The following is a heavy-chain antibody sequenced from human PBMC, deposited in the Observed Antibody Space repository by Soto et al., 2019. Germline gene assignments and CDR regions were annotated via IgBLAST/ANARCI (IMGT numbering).Heavy chain of an antibody. J-gene: IGHJ4*02. D-gene: IGHD2-21*02. V-gene: IGHV3-33*01. CDR2: IWYDGSKK. Sequence: QVQLVESGGGVVQPGWSLRLSCAASGFTFSTYGMHWVRQAPGKGLEWVAGIWYDGSKKDYVDSVKGRFTVSRDNSKNTLYLQMNGLRAEDTAVYYCAREGSVVTPCFDFWGQGTLVTVSS. CDR1: GFTFSTYG. CDR3: AREGSVVTPCFDF.